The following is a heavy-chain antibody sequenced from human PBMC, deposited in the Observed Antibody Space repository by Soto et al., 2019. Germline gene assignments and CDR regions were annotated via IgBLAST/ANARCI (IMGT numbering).Heavy chain of an antibody. V-gene: IGHV3-21*01. CDR1: GFTFSSYS. J-gene: IGHJ4*02. CDR3: ARSLVEMATIVAGY. Sequence: NPGGSLRLSCAASGFTFSSYSMNWVRQAPGKGLEWVSSISSSSSYIYYADSVKGRFTISRDNAKNSLYLQMNSLRAEDTAVYYCARSLVEMATIVAGYWGQGTLVTVSS. CDR2: ISSSSSYI. D-gene: IGHD5-12*01.